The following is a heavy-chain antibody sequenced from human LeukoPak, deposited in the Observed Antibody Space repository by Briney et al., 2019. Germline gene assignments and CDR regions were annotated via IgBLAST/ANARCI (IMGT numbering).Heavy chain of an antibody. CDR3: ARGSGLTAMAFFDY. V-gene: IGHV3-20*01. CDR1: GFTFDDYG. Sequence: GGSLRLSCAASGFTFDDYGMSWVRQAPGKGLEWVSGINWNGGSTGYADSVKGRFTISRDNAKNSLYLQMNSLRAEDTALYHCARGSGLTAMAFFDYWGQGTLVTVSS. D-gene: IGHD5-18*01. J-gene: IGHJ4*02. CDR2: INWNGGST.